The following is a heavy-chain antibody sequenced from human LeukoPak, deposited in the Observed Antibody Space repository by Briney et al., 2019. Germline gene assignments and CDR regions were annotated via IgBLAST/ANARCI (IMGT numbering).Heavy chain of an antibody. CDR1: GGSISSGRFY. D-gene: IGHD3-10*01. CDR2: IFTTGST. V-gene: IGHV4-61*02. J-gene: IGHJ4*02. Sequence: SETLSLTCTVSGGSISSGRFYWSWIRQPAGKGLEWIGRIFTTGSTNYNPSLKSRVTISVDTSKNQFSLKLSSVTAADTAVYYCARPARYYGSGSYAHWGQGTLVTVSS. CDR3: ARPARYYGSGSYAH.